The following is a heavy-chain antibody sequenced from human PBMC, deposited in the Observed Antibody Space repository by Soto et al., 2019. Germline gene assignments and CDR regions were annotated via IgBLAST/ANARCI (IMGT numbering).Heavy chain of an antibody. J-gene: IGHJ5*02. D-gene: IGHD3-3*01. CDR2: INHSGST. CDR3: GRGPRITIFGVRFDP. Sequence: PSETLSLTCAVYGGSFSGYYWSWIRQPPGKGLEWIGEINHSGSTNYNPSLKSRVTISVDTSKNQFSLKLSSVTAADTAVYYCGRGPRITIFGVRFDPWGQGTLVTVSS. CDR1: GGSFSGYY. V-gene: IGHV4-34*01.